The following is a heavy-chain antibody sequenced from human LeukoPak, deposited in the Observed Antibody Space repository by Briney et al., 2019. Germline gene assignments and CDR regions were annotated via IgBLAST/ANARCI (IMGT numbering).Heavy chain of an antibody. CDR3: ARETSGWTYYYYGMDV. CDR2: MNPNSGNT. V-gene: IGHV1-8*01. J-gene: IGHJ6*02. CDR1: GYTFTSYD. Sequence: ASVKVSCKASGYTFTSYDINWVRQATGQGLEWMGWMNPNSGNTGYAQKFQGRVTMTRNTSISTACMELSSLRSEDTAVYYCARETSGWTYYYYGMDVWGQGTTVTVSS. D-gene: IGHD6-19*01.